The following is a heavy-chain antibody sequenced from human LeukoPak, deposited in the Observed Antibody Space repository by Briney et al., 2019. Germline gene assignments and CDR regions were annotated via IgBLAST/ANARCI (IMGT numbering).Heavy chain of an antibody. CDR1: GGTFSSYA. D-gene: IGHD6-6*01. J-gene: IGHJ4*02. V-gene: IGHV1-69*13. Sequence: ASVKVSCKASGGTFSSYAISWVRQAPGQGLEWMGGIIPIFGTANYAQKFQGRVTITADESTSTAYMELSSLRSEDTAVYYCARTYSSSFLIDYWGQGTLVTVSS. CDR3: ARTYSSSFLIDY. CDR2: IIPIFGTA.